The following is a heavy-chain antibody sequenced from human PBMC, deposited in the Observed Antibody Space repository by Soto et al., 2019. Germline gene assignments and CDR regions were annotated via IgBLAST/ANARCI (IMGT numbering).Heavy chain of an antibody. Sequence: QVQLVESGGGVVQAGRSLRLSCAASGFTFSSYGMHWVRQAPGKGLEWVAIIWYEGGNKYYADSVKGRFTISRDNSKNTLYLQMNSLRAEDTAVDYCARDKFLLSYWGQGTLVTVSS. CDR1: GFTFSSYG. D-gene: IGHD2-15*01. V-gene: IGHV3-33*01. J-gene: IGHJ4*02. CDR2: IWYEGGNK. CDR3: ARDKFLLSY.